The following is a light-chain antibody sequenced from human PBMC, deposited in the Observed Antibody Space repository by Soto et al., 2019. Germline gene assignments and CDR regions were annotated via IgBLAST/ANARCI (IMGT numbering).Light chain of an antibody. J-gene: IGLJ3*02. V-gene: IGLV1-40*01. Sequence: QSVLTQPPSVSGAPGQRVTISCTGSSSNIGAGYDVHWYQQLPGTAPKLLIYGNSNRPSGVPDRFSGYKSGTSASLAITGLQAEDEADYYCQSYDSSLSGWVFGGGTQLTV. CDR1: SSNIGAGYD. CDR3: QSYDSSLSGWV. CDR2: GNS.